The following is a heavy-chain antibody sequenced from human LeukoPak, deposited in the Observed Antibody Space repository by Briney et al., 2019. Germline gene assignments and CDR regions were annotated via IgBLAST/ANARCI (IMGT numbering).Heavy chain of an antibody. D-gene: IGHD6-13*01. CDR1: GYSFTSYW. CDR3: ARCRGSSSWYKGEPYYFDY. CDR2: IYPGDSDT. J-gene: IGHJ4*02. Sequence: GESLKISCKGSGYSFTSYWIGWVRQMPGKGLEWMGIIYPGDSDTRYSPSFQGQVTISADKSISTAYLQWSSLKASDTAMYYCARCRGSSSWYKGEPYYFDYWGQGTLVTVSS. V-gene: IGHV5-51*01.